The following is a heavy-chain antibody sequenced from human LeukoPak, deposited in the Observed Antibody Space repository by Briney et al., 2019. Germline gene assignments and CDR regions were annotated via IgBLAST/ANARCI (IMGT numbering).Heavy chain of an antibody. CDR3: ARLPTVTFFDY. D-gene: IGHD4-17*01. V-gene: IGHV4-34*01. CDR1: GGSFSGYY. CDR2: INHSGST. Sequence: SETLSLTCAVYGGSFSGYYWSWIRQPPGKGLEWIGEINHSGSTNYNPSLKSRVTISIDTSKNQFSLKLSSVTAADTAVYYCARLPTVTFFDYWGQGTLVTVSS. J-gene: IGHJ4*02.